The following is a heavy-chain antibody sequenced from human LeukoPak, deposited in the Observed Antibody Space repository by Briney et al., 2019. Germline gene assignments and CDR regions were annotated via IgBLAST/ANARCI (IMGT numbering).Heavy chain of an antibody. CDR1: GFTFSRYG. Sequence: GGSLRLSCEASGFTFSRYGMHWVRQAPGKGLEWVALIWYDGSKKYYADSVKGRFTISRDDSKNTLCLQMNSLRVEDTAVFYCARDPGTTATFFDYWGQGTLVTVSS. CDR2: IWYDGSKK. J-gene: IGHJ4*02. CDR3: ARDPGTTATFFDY. D-gene: IGHD1-14*01. V-gene: IGHV3-33*01.